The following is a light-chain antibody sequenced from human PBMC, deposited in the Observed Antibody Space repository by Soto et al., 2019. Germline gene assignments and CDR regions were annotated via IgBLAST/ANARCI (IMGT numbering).Light chain of an antibody. CDR2: GNS. CDR3: QSCDSNLSGSGV. Sequence: QSVLTQPPSVSGAPGQRVTISCTGSSSNIGAGYDVHWYQQVPGTAPKLLIYGNSNRPSGVPDRFSGSKSGTSASLAITGLQAEDEADYYCQSCDSNLSGSGVFGTGTKVTVL. CDR1: SSNIGAGYD. V-gene: IGLV1-40*01. J-gene: IGLJ1*01.